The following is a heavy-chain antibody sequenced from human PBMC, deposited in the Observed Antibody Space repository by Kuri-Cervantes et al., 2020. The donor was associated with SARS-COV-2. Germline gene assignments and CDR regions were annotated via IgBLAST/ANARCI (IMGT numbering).Heavy chain of an antibody. V-gene: IGHV4-34*01. D-gene: IGHD3-3*01. Sequence: SETLSLTCAVCGGSFSGYYWSWIRQPPGKGLEWIGEINHSGSTNYNPSLKSRVTISVDTSKNQFSLKLSSVTAADTAVYYCARGPPNYDFWSGYKSAFDYWGQGTLVTVSS. CDR3: ARGPPNYDFWSGYKSAFDY. J-gene: IGHJ4*02. CDR1: GGSFSGYY. CDR2: INHSGST.